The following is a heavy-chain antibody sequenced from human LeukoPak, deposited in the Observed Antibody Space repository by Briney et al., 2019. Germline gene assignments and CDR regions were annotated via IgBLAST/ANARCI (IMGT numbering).Heavy chain of an antibody. CDR2: TYNGDRA. Sequence: PGGSLRLSCAASGFIVSSTYMSWARQAPGKGLECVSTTYNGDRATYEDSVKGRFNGDSDKLQYAVYIQMNRLRGEETAVYYCARGAYSPNPPYYYYFMDVWGKGTTVTVSS. CDR3: ARGAYSPNPPYYYYFMDV. D-gene: IGHD4-11*01. CDR1: GFIVSSTY. J-gene: IGHJ6*03. V-gene: IGHV3-66*01.